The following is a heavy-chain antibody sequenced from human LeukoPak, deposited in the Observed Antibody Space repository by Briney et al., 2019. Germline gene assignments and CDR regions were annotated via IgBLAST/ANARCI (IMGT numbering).Heavy chain of an antibody. CDR2: IYHSGST. CDR3: ARGWKDGRYFYGAGNSGHFDY. J-gene: IGHJ4*02. V-gene: IGHV4-38-2*01. D-gene: IGHD3-10*01. Sequence: SETLSLTCAVSGYSISSGYYWGWIRQSTGKGLEWIGSIYHSGSTYYNPSLKSRVTISVDTSKNQLSLKLSSVTAAGTAVYYCARGWKDGRYFYGAGNSGHFDYWGQGTLVTVSS. CDR1: GYSISSGYY.